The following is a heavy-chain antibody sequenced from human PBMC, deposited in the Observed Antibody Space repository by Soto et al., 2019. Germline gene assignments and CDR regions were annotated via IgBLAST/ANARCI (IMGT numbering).Heavy chain of an antibody. CDR2: ISGSGGTT. V-gene: IGHV3-23*01. J-gene: IGHJ4*02. Sequence: EVQLLESGGGLVQPGGSLRLSCAASGFTFSTSAMSWVRQAPGQGLEWVSGISGSGGTTYYADSGKGRFTISRDNSKNTMYSQLNSLRAEDTAVYYCAKRDLYYWGQGTLDTVSS. CDR1: GFTFSTSA. CDR3: AKRDLYY.